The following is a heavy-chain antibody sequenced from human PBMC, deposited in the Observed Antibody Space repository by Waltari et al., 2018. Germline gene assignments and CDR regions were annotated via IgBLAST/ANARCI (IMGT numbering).Heavy chain of an antibody. V-gene: IGHV4-38-2*02. J-gene: IGHJ4*02. Sequence: QVQLQESGPGLVKPSETLSLTCAVSGYSISSGYYWGWIRQPPGKGLEWIGSIYHSGSTYYNPSLKSRVTISVDTSKNQLSLKLSSVTAADTAVYYCARDSSGYYFSDYWGQGTLVTVSS. D-gene: IGHD3-22*01. CDR2: IYHSGST. CDR1: GYSISSGYY. CDR3: ARDSSGYYFSDY.